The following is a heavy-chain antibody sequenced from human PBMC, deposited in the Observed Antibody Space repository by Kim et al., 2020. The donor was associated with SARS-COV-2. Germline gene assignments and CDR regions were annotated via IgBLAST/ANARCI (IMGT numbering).Heavy chain of an antibody. CDR1: GGSISSSSYY. J-gene: IGHJ4*02. D-gene: IGHD6-13*01. V-gene: IGHV4-39*01. CDR2: IYYSGST. CDR3: SLIPDSSSWTGGR. Sequence: SETLSLTCTVSGGSISSSSYYWGWIRQPPGKGLEWIGSIYYSGSTYYNPSLKSRVTISVDTSKNQFSLKLSSVTAADTAVYYCSLIPDSSSWTGGRWGQGNLVTVSS.